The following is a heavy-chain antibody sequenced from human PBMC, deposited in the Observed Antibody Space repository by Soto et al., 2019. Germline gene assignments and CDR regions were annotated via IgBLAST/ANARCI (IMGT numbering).Heavy chain of an antibody. Sequence: SETLSLTCTVSGGSISSYYWSWIRQPPGKGLEWIGYIYYSGSTNYNPSLKSRVTISVDTSKNQFSLKLSSVTAADTAVYYCASVGGDKDYWGQGTLVTVSS. CDR2: IYYSGST. D-gene: IGHD2-21*01. CDR3: ASVGGDKDY. CDR1: GGSISSYY. V-gene: IGHV4-59*01. J-gene: IGHJ4*02.